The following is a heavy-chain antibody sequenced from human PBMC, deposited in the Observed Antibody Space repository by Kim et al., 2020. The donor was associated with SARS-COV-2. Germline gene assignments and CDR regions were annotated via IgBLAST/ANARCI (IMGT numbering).Heavy chain of an antibody. J-gene: IGHJ3*02. V-gene: IGHV3-23*01. Sequence: GGSLRLSCPAAGFPFSNYAMSWVRQAPEKGLEWVSTISGSGSVTYYADSVRGRFTISRDNSNNILYLQRNSLRADDTAVYYCAKGVLPWELRRRPGDGFDIWGQGTMVTVSS. CDR1: GFPFSNYA. CDR3: AKGVLPWELRRRPGDGFDI. D-gene: IGHD3-10*01. CDR2: ISGSGSVT.